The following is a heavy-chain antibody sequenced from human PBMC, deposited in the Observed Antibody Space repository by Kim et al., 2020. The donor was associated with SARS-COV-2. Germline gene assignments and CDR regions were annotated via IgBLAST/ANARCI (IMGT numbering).Heavy chain of an antibody. CDR3: AREGGGRIAAADYYYYYGMDV. V-gene: IGHV3-74*01. J-gene: IGHJ6*02. CDR2: INSDGSST. D-gene: IGHD6-13*01. CDR1: GFTFSSYW. Sequence: GGSLRLSCAASGFTFSSYWMHWVRQAPGKGLVWVSRINSDGSSTSYADSVKGRFTISRDNAKNTLYLQMNSRRAEDTAVYYCAREGGGRIAAADYYYYYGMDVWGQGTTVTVSS.